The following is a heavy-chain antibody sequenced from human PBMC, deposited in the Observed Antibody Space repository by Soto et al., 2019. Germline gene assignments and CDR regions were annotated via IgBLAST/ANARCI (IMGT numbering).Heavy chain of an antibody. CDR1: GDSISNTNW. Sequence: SETLSLTCAVSGDSISNTNWWSWVRQPPGKGLEWIGEIYYSGNTNYNPSLKSRVIISVDKSKNQFSLKLSSVTAADTAVYYCARDNGYSYGYTLDHWGQGTLVTVS. J-gene: IGHJ4*02. V-gene: IGHV4-4*02. D-gene: IGHD5-18*01. CDR2: IYYSGNT. CDR3: ARDNGYSYGYTLDH.